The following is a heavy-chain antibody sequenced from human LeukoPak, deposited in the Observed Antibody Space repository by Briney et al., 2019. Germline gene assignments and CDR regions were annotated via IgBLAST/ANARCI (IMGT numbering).Heavy chain of an antibody. J-gene: IGHJ4*01. CDR2: ISSSGCNI. CDR1: GFTFSRYE. V-gene: IGHV3-48*03. D-gene: IGHD6-19*01. CDR3: ASLSPAVAGYFDY. Sequence: GGSLRLSCAASGFTFSRYEVNWVRQAPGKGLEWVSYISSSGCNIYYADSVKGRFTISRDNTKNSLYLQKNSLRAEDTAVYYCASLSPAVAGYFDYWGQGTLVTVSS.